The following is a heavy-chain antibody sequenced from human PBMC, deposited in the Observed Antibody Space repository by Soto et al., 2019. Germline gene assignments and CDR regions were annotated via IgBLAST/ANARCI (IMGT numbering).Heavy chain of an antibody. V-gene: IGHV1-69*01. CDR1: GGTFSSYA. J-gene: IGHJ5*02. CDR3: GRGRVVVAAAGWFDP. D-gene: IGHD2-15*01. Sequence: QVQLVQSGAEVKKPGSSVQVSCKASGGTFSSYAISWVRQAPGQGLEWMGGIMPIFGTANYAQKFQGRVTITADESTSTAYMELSSRRSEDTAVYYCGRGRVVVAAAGWFDPWGQGTLVTVSS. CDR2: IMPIFGTA.